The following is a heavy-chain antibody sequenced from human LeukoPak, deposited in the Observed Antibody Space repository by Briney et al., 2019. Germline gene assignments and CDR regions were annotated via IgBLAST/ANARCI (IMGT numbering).Heavy chain of an antibody. V-gene: IGHV4-59*01. CDR2: IYYTGST. D-gene: IGHD4-23*01. CDR1: GGSIRSYY. J-gene: IGHJ3*02. CDR3: ARDMGLNYGGNSDAFDI. Sequence: SETLSLTCTVSGGSIRSYYWSWIRQPPGKGLEWIGCIYYTGSTNYNPSLKSRVTISVDTSKNQFSLKVSSVTAADTAVYYCARDMGLNYGGNSDAFDIWGQGTMVSVSS.